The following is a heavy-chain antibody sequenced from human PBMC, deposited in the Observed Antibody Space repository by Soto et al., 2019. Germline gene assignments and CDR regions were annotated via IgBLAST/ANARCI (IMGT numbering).Heavy chain of an antibody. CDR3: AKAIFGVVNIDY. Sequence: EVQLLESGGGLVQPGGSLRLSCAASGFTFSSYAMTWARQAPGKGLEWVSAISSSGGSTYYADSVKGRFTISRDNSKNTLYVQMNSLRAEDTAVYYCAKAIFGVVNIDYWGQGTLVTVSS. J-gene: IGHJ4*02. D-gene: IGHD3-3*01. CDR2: ISSSGGST. V-gene: IGHV3-23*01. CDR1: GFTFSSYA.